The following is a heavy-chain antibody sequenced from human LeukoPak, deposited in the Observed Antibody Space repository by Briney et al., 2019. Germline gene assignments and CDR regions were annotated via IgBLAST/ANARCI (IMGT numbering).Heavy chain of an antibody. J-gene: IGHJ4*02. Sequence: LRLSCAASGFTVSSNFMSWVRQAPGKGLEWLARIDWDDDKYYSTSLKTRLTISKDTSKNQVLLTMTNMDPVDTATYYCARERMIRGVITDYWGQGTLVTVSS. D-gene: IGHD3-10*01. CDR3: ARERMIRGVITDY. CDR2: IDWDDDK. V-gene: IGHV2-70*11. CDR1: GFTVSSNF.